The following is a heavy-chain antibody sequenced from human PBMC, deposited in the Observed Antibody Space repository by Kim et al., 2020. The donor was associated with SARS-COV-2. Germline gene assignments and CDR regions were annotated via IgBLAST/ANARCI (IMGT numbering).Heavy chain of an antibody. D-gene: IGHD3-10*01. CDR3: AKDFATWFGESTLAD. J-gene: IGHJ4*02. V-gene: IGHV3-23*01. Sequence: DSGKGRFTISRDNSKNTLYLQMNSLRAEDTAVYYCAKDFATWFGESTLADWGQGTLVTVSS.